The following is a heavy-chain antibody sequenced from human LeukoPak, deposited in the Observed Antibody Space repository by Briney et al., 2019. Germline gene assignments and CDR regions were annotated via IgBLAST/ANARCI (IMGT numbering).Heavy chain of an antibody. CDR1: GGSFSGYY. CDR3: ARAYGDYLYYYYYYMDV. J-gene: IGHJ6*03. D-gene: IGHD4-17*01. Sequence: PSETLSLTCAVYGGSFSGYYWSWIRQPAGKGLEWIGRIYSSGTTHYNPSLKSRVTMSVDTSKNQFSLKLSTVTAADTAVYYCARAYGDYLYYYYYYMDVWGKGTTVTVSS. CDR2: IYSSGTT. V-gene: IGHV4-59*10.